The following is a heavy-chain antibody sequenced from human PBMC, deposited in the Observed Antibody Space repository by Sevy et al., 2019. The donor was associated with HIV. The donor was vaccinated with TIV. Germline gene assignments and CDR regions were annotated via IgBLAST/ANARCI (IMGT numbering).Heavy chain of an antibody. J-gene: IGHJ4*02. CDR1: GFTFSNAW. CDR2: IKSKTDGGTT. Sequence: GGSLRLSCAASGFTFSNAWMSWVRQAPGKGLEWVGRIKSKTDGGTTDYAAPVKGRFTISGDDSKNTLYLQMNSLKTEDTAVYYCTTVGSRAIQLWCYWGQGTLVTVSS. CDR3: TTVGSRAIQLWCY. D-gene: IGHD5-18*01. V-gene: IGHV3-15*01.